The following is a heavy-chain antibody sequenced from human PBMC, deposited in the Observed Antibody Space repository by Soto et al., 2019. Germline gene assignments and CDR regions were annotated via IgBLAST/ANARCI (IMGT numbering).Heavy chain of an antibody. CDR2: ISYDGSNK. CDR1: GFTFSSYG. J-gene: IGHJ4*02. D-gene: IGHD3-22*01. Sequence: QVQLVESGGGVVQPGRSLRLSCAASGFTFSSYGMHWVRQAPGKGLEWVAVISYDGSNKYYADSVKGRFTISRDNSKNTLYLQMNSLRAEDTAVYYCAIWHSSGYGYFDYWGQGTLVTVSS. V-gene: IGHV3-30*03. CDR3: AIWHSSGYGYFDY.